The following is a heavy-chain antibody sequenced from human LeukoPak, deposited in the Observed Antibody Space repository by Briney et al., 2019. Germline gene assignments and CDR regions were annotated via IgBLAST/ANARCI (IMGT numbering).Heavy chain of an antibody. CDR1: GGSISSYY. Sequence: SETLSLTCTVSGGSISSYYWSWIRQPPGKGLEWIGYIYTSGSTNYNPSLKSRVTISVDTSKNQFSLKLSSVTAADTAVYYCARGGGEFDYWGQGTLVTVSS. J-gene: IGHJ4*02. V-gene: IGHV4-4*09. D-gene: IGHD3-16*01. CDR2: IYTSGST. CDR3: ARGGGEFDY.